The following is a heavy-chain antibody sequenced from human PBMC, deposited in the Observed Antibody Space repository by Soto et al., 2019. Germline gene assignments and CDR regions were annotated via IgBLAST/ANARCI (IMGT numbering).Heavy chain of an antibody. CDR1: GGSLSGYY. CDR2: INDSGTT. D-gene: IGHD1-26*01. CDR3: ARGAGRGY. Sequence: QVQLQQWGAGLLKPSETLSLTCAIYGGSLSGYYWSWIRQSPGKGLEWIGEINDSGTTNYNPSLKSRVTMSVHTSKKQFSLKLTSVTAADTAVYYCARGAGRGYWGQGTLVTASS. V-gene: IGHV4-34*01. J-gene: IGHJ4*02.